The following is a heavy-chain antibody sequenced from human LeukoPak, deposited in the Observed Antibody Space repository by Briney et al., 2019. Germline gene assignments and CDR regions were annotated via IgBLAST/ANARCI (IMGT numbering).Heavy chain of an antibody. CDR1: GGSISSSSYY. J-gene: IGHJ6*03. V-gene: IGHV4-39*01. D-gene: IGHD6-19*01. CDR3: ARHIRYSSGWYSHYYYYMDV. CDR2: IYYSGST. Sequence: SETLSLTCTVSGGSISSSSYYWGWIRQPPGKGLGWIGSIYYSGSTYYNPSLKSRVTISVDTSKNQFSLKLSSVTAADTAVYYCARHIRYSSGWYSHYYYYMDVWGKGTTVTISS.